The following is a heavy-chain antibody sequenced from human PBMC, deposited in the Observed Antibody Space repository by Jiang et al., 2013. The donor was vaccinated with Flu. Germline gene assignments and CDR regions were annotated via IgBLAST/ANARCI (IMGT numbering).Heavy chain of an antibody. CDR1: GGSIRSYY. CDR2: ISYNGST. D-gene: IGHD3-22*01. V-gene: IGHV4-59*08. CDR3: ARHGGIGHDRSGFYVLDP. Sequence: GLVKPSETLSLTCIVSGGSIRSYYWSWMRQPPGKGLEWIGYISYNGSTNYNPSLKSRVTISVDMSNNQLSLKLSSVSAADTAVYYCARHGGIGHDRSGFYVLDPWGQGTLVTVSS. J-gene: IGHJ5*02.